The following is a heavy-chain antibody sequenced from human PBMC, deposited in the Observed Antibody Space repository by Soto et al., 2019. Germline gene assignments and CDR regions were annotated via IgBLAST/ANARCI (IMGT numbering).Heavy chain of an antibody. Sequence: PGGSLRLSCAASGFTFSNYEMNWVRQAPGKGLEWVSYIGNRGRTIYYADSVKGRFTISRDNAKNSLYLQMNSLRAEDTAVYYCVRDPAIYSGKFDYGLDVWGQGTTVTVSS. CDR3: VRDPAIYSGKFDYGLDV. CDR1: GFTFSNYE. V-gene: IGHV3-48*03. J-gene: IGHJ6*02. D-gene: IGHD4-4*01. CDR2: IGNRGRTI.